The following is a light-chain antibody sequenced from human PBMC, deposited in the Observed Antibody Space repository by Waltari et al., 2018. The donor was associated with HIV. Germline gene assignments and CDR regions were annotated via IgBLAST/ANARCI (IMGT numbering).Light chain of an antibody. CDR1: SSDVGGNNY. V-gene: IGLV2-8*01. J-gene: IGLJ2*01. Sequence: QSALTQPPSASGSPGQSVTTSCNVTSSDVGGNNYVYSYQQYPGKAPRLMIYEVYKRPSGVPHRFSGSKSGNTASLTVSGLQAEDEANYYCSSYAGINTYVLFGGGTKLTVL. CDR2: EVY. CDR3: SSYAGINTYVL.